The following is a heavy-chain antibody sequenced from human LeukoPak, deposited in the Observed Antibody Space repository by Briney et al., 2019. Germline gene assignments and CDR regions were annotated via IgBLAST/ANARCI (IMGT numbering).Heavy chain of an antibody. J-gene: IGHJ6*02. V-gene: IGHV3-13*01. CDR2: IGTAGDT. CDR3: ARAGVTMVRGLDYGMDV. D-gene: IGHD3-10*01. Sequence: PGGSLRLSCAASGFTLSNYDMYWVRQVTGKGLEWVSAIGTAGDTHYPGSLKGRFTISRENAKNSLYLQMNSLTAGDTAVYYCARAGVTMVRGLDYGMDVWGQGTTVTVSS. CDR1: GFTLSNYD.